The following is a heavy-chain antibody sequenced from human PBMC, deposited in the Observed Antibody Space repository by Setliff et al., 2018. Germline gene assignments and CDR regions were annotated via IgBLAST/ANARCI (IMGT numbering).Heavy chain of an antibody. J-gene: IGHJ4*02. Sequence: ASVKVSCKTSAYTFSGYYIHWVRQAPGQGLQWMGWINPNIGDTNYAPKFQGRVTMTRDTSIKTAYLEVNGLTSDDTAIYYCARPATVAMGDYYFDSWGQGTLVTVSS. CDR3: ARPATVAMGDYYFDS. V-gene: IGHV1-2*02. CDR1: AYTFSGYY. CDR2: INPNIGDT. D-gene: IGHD2-21*02.